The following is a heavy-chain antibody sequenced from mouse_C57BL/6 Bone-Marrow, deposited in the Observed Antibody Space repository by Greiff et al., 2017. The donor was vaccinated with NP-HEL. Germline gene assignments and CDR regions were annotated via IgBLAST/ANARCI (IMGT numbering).Heavy chain of an antibody. V-gene: IGHV1-7*01. CDR2: INPSSGYT. CDR3: ARGTH. J-gene: IGHJ3*01. CDR1: GYTFTSYW. D-gene: IGHD3-3*01. Sequence: QVQLQQSGAELAKPGASVKLSCKASGYTFTSYWMHWVKQRPGQGLEWIGYINPSSGYTKYNQKFKDKATLTVDKSSSTAYMQLSSLTYEDSAVYYCARGTHWGQGTLVTVSA.